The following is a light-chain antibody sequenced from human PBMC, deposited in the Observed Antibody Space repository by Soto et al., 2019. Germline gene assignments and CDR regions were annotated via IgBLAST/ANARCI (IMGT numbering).Light chain of an antibody. CDR1: QSFRNNY. Sequence: EIVLTQSPGTLSLSPGERATLSCRASQSFRNNYLAWYQQKPGQPPRLLIYGASTMATGIPDRFSGSGSGTDFTLTISRLEPEDFAVYYCQQYTGSPLTFGQGTKLEIK. V-gene: IGKV3-20*01. CDR2: GAS. CDR3: QQYTGSPLT. J-gene: IGKJ2*01.